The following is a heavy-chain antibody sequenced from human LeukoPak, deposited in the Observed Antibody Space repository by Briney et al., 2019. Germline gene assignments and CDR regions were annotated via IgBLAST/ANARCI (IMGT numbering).Heavy chain of an antibody. V-gene: IGHV1-18*01. CDR2: ISAYSGNT. D-gene: IGHD3-9*01. Sequence: ASVKVSCKTSGYTFTSYGINWVRQAPGQGLEWLGWISAYSGNTNSAQKLQGRVTMTTDTSTSTAYMELRSLRSDDTAVYYCARDNYNILTGYIRYAFDIWGQGTMVTVSS. CDR3: ARDNYNILTGYIRYAFDI. CDR1: GYTFTSYG. J-gene: IGHJ3*02.